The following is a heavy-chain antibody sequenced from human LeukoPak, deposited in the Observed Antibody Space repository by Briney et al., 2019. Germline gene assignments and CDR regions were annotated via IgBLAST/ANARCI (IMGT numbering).Heavy chain of an antibody. J-gene: IGHJ4*02. CDR2: IDKTGSI. CDR1: GGSIGTYD. CDR3: ASGPWELDY. D-gene: IGHD1-26*01. Sequence: SETLSLTCTVSGGSIGTYDWGWIRQSPRKGLEWIGYIDKTGSIYYNPSLYSRVTMSEDTSRKHFSLKLDSVTAADTAIYYCASGPWELDYWGQGTLVTVSS. V-gene: IGHV4-59*08.